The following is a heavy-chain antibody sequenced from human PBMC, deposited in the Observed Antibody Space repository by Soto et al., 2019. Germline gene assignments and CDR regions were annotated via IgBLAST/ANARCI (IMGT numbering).Heavy chain of an antibody. Sequence: QVQLQESGPGLVKPSETLSLTCTVSGGSISSYYWSWIRQPPGKGLEWIGFIFYSGSTSYNPSLKGGVTISIHTSEYQCSLKLNSVTAADTAVYYCASMIGDPVLSFDSWGQGTLVAVSS. CDR1: GGSISSYY. D-gene: IGHD3-10*02. V-gene: IGHV4-59*01. J-gene: IGHJ5*01. CDR3: ASMIGDPVLSFDS. CDR2: IFYSGST.